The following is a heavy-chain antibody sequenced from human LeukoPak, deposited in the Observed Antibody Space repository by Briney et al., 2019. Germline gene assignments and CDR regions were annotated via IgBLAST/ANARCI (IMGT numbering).Heavy chain of an antibody. D-gene: IGHD3-22*01. V-gene: IGHV3-7*01. Sequence: GGSLRLSCAASGFTFDRFTIHWVRQTPGKGLEWVANIKQDGSEKYYVDSVKGRFTISREKAKNSLYLQMNSLRAEDTAVYYCARERYYDTSGYYYLFDYWGQGTLVTVSS. CDR3: ARERYYDTSGYYYLFDY. J-gene: IGHJ4*02. CDR1: GFTFDRFT. CDR2: IKQDGSEK.